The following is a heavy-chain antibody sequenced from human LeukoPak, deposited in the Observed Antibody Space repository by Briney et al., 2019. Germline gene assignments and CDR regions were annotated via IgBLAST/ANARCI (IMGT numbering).Heavy chain of an antibody. D-gene: IGHD2-2*01. CDR3: ARTTGCSSTSCYVNF. CDR1: GFTFSSYA. J-gene: IGHJ4*02. Sequence: GGSLRLSCVASGFTFSSYAMSWVRQAPGEGLEWVSGISGSGDSTYYADSVKGRFTISRDNSKNTLYLQMSTLRAEDTAVYYCARTTGCSSTSCYVNFRGQGTLVTVSS. V-gene: IGHV3-23*01. CDR2: ISGSGDST.